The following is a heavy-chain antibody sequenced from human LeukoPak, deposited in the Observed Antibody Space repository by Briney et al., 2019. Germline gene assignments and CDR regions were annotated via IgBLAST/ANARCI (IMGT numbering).Heavy chain of an antibody. D-gene: IGHD4-17*01. Sequence: GGSLRLSCAASGFIYTNAWMNWVRQAPGKGLEWVGRIKSKTDGGTTDYAAPVKGRFTISRDDSKNTLYLQMNSLKTEDTAVYYCATYPVTTPYYFEYWGQGTLVTVSS. CDR2: IKSKTDGGTT. J-gene: IGHJ4*02. V-gene: IGHV3-15*07. CDR3: ATYPVTTPYYFEY. CDR1: GFIYTNAW.